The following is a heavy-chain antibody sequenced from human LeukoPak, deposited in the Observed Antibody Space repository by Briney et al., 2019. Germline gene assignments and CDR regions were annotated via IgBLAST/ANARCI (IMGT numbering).Heavy chain of an antibody. D-gene: IGHD7-27*01. Sequence: PGGSLRLSCAASGFTFSSYTMSWVRQAPGKGLEWVSTITTSDGNTYYADSVKGRFTVSRDNSKNTLFLQMNSLRAEDTAVYYCAKDGGLWVSAHWGDFWGRGTLVTVSS. V-gene: IGHV3-23*01. CDR1: GFTFSSYT. CDR2: ITTSDGNT. CDR3: AKDGGLWVSAHWGDF. J-gene: IGHJ4*02.